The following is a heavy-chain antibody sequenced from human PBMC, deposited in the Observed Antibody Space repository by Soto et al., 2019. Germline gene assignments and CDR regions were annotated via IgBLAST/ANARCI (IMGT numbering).Heavy chain of an antibody. J-gene: IGHJ6*02. V-gene: IGHV4-4*07. Sequence: PSETLSLTCTVSGGSISSYYWSWIRQPAGKGLEWIGRIYTSGSTNYNPSLKSRVTMSVDTSKNQFSLKLSSVTAADTAVYYCARDEAKGYSYGYDYYYGMDVWGQGTTVTVSS. CDR2: IYTSGST. D-gene: IGHD5-18*01. CDR1: GGSISSYY. CDR3: ARDEAKGYSYGYDYYYGMDV.